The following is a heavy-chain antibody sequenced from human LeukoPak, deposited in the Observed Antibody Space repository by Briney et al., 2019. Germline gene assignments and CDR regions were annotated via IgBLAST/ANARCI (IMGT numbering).Heavy chain of an antibody. D-gene: IGHD6-13*01. CDR2: IYQSGKT. J-gene: IGHJ4*02. CDR1: GGSFSDYY. CDR3: ARGLPGGQLSRYDY. Sequence: SETLSLTCAVYGGSFSDYYWGWLRQPPGKGLEWMGIIYQSGKTYCNPSLESRVTISVDTSKNQFSLKMNSMTAADTAMYYCARGLPGGQLSRYDYWGQGTLVTVSS. V-gene: IGHV4-38-2*01.